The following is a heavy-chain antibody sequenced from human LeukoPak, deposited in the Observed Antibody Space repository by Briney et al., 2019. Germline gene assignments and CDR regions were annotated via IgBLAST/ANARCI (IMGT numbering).Heavy chain of an antibody. J-gene: IGHJ4*02. V-gene: IGHV4-59*01. D-gene: IGHD3-10*02. CDR1: GGSISSYY. CDR2: IYYSGST. CDR3: ARAPTVRGVIMAYDY. Sequence: SETLSLTCTVSGGSISSYYWSWIRQPPGKGLEWIGYIYYSGSTNYNPSLKSRVTISVDTSKNQFSLKLSSVTAADTAVYYCARAPTVRGVIMAYDYWGQGTLVTVSP.